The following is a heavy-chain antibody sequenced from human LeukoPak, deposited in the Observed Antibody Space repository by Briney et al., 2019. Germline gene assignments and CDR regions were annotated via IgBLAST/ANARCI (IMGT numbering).Heavy chain of an antibody. CDR3: ARESRVTTTDAFDI. V-gene: IGHV3-21*01. CDR1: GFTFSSYS. CDR2: ISSSSSYI. Sequence: NPGGSLRLSCAASGFTFSSYSMNWVRQAPGKGLEWVSSISSSSSYIYYADSVKGRFTISRDNAKNSLYLQMNSLRAEDTAVYYCARESRVTTTDAFDIWGQGTMVTVSS. J-gene: IGHJ3*02. D-gene: IGHD4-17*01.